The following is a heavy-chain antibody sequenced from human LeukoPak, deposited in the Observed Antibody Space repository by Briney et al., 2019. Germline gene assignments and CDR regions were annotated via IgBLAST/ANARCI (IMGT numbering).Heavy chain of an antibody. CDR1: GFTFSSYW. D-gene: IGHD5-18*01. J-gene: IGHJ3*02. V-gene: IGHV3-74*01. CDR3: AREDTAMALGAFDI. CDR2: INSDGSST. Sequence: GSLRLSCAASGFTFSSYWMHWVRRAPGRGLVWVSRINSDGSSTSYADSVKGRFTISRDNAKNTLYLQMNSLRAEDTAVYYCAREDTAMALGAFDIWGQGTMVTVSS.